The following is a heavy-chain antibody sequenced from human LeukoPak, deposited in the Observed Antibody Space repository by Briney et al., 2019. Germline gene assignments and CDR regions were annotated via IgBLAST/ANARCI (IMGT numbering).Heavy chain of an antibody. D-gene: IGHD2-15*01. CDR2: ISYDGSNK. CDR3: AKDLVRDCSGGSCYGIDY. J-gene: IGHJ4*02. CDR1: GFTFSSYG. Sequence: GRSLRLSCAASGFTFSSYGMHWVRQAPGKGLEWVAVISYDGSNKYYADSVKGRFTISRDSSKNTLYLQMNSLRAEDTAVYYCAKDLVRDCSGGSCYGIDYWGQGTLVTVSS. V-gene: IGHV3-30*18.